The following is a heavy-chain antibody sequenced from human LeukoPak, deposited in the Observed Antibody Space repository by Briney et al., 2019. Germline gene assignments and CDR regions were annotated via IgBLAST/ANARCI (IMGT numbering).Heavy chain of an antibody. CDR1: GFSFSSYA. D-gene: IGHD3-16*01. CDR3: GTLGVMGEIDY. V-gene: IGHV3-23*01. CDR2: ISGNGGTT. Sequence: PGGSLRLSCTASGFSFSSYAMSWVRRAPGKGLEWVSAISGNGGTTYYAASVKGRFTISRDNTKSTLYLQMNSLRAEDTAVYYCGTLGVMGEIDYWGQGTLVTVSS. J-gene: IGHJ4*02.